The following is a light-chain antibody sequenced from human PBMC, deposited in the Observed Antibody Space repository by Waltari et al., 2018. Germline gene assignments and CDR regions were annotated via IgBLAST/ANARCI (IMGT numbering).Light chain of an antibody. CDR1: QSVLYSVNNKNY. J-gene: IGKJ1*01. Sequence: DIVMTQSPDSLAVPLGERATTTCKSCQSVLYSVNNKNYFAWFQQKPGQPPKLLIYWASIRDSGVPDRFSGSASGTDFTLTISSLQAEDVAVYYCQQYYSDPRTFGQGTKVEIK. CDR3: QQYYSDPRT. CDR2: WAS. V-gene: IGKV4-1*01.